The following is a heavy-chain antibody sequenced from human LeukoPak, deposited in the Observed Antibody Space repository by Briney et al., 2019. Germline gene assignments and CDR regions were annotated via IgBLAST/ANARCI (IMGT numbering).Heavy chain of an antibody. Sequence: ASVTVSCKASGYTFTSYAMHWVRQAPGQRLEWMGWINAGNGNTKYSQKFQGRVTITRDTSASTAYMELSSLRSEDTAVYYCARALVVITLPDYWGQGTLVTVSS. D-gene: IGHD3-22*01. V-gene: IGHV1-3*01. J-gene: IGHJ4*02. CDR2: INAGNGNT. CDR1: GYTFTSYA. CDR3: ARALVVITLPDY.